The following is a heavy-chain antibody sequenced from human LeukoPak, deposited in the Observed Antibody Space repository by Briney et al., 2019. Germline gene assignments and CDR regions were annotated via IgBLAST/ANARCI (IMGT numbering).Heavy chain of an antibody. CDR3: ATLYDMIAMEYYYYYYMDV. Sequence: SVKVSCKASGGTFSSYAISWVRQAPGQGLEWMGGIIPIFGTANYAQKFQGRVTITADESTSTAYMELSSLGSEDTAVYYCATLYDMIAMEYYYYYYMDVWGKGTTVTVSS. V-gene: IGHV1-69*13. CDR1: GGTFSSYA. CDR2: IIPIFGTA. D-gene: IGHD2-21*01. J-gene: IGHJ6*03.